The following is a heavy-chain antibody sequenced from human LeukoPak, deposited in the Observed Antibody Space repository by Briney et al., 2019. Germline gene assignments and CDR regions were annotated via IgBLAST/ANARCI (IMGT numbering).Heavy chain of an antibody. CDR3: ARVVRGYNYGYLDY. J-gene: IGHJ4*02. CDR2: ITTSSSYI. CDR1: GFTFSSYS. V-gene: IGHV3-21*01. D-gene: IGHD5-18*01. Sequence: NPGRSLRLSCAASGFTFSSYSMSWVRQAPGKGLEWVSSITTSSSYIYYADSAKGRFTISRDNAKNSLYLQMNSLRAEDTAVYYCARVVRGYNYGYLDYWGQGTLVTVSS.